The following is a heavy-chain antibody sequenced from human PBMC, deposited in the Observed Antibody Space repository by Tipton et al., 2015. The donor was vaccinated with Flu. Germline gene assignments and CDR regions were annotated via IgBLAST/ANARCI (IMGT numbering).Heavy chain of an antibody. CDR3: STSFDY. J-gene: IGHJ4*02. CDR1: GFTLSGYW. Sequence: SLRLSCAASGFTLSGYWMTWVRQTPGKGLEWVATIKSDGSEKFYVDSVKGRFTTSRDDAKNSLYLQMNSLKVEDTAMYYCSTSFDYWGQGTLVTVSS. V-gene: IGHV3-7*01. CDR2: IKSDGSEK.